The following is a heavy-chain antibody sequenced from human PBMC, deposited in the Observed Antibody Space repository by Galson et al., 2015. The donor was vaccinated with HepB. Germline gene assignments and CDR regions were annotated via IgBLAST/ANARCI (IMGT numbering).Heavy chain of an antibody. CDR3: VKDWGPADKCSDAGCLAY. D-gene: IGHD3-16*01. CDR2: IDRSGGKT. CDR1: GFTFSDFA. J-gene: IGHJ4*02. Sequence: SLRLSCAASGFTFSDFAMTWVRQAPGKGLEWVSTIDRSGGKTFSADYVRGRFTISRDNPKNTLYVQMNTLRADDTAVYYCVKDWGPADKCSDAGCLAYWGPGTLVTVSS. V-gene: IGHV3-23*01.